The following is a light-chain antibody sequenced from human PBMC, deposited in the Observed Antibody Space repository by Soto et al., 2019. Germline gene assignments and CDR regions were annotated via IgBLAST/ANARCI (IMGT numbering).Light chain of an antibody. CDR3: QHYNSYLVA. V-gene: IGKV1-5*01. CDR2: DAS. Sequence: DIQMTQSPSTLSASVGDRVTVTCRASQSVDNWLAWYQQKPGKAPNLLIYDASNLESGVPSRFSGSGSGTEFTLTISSLLPDDFATYYCQHYNSYLVAFGGGTKVEIK. CDR1: QSVDNW. J-gene: IGKJ4*01.